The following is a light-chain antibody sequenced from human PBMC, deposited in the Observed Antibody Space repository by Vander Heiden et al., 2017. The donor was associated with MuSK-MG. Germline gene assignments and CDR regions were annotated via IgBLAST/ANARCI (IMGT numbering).Light chain of an antibody. V-gene: IGKV2D-29*01. CDR3: RQSVQVPYT. CDR2: EVS. CDR1: QSLVYSDGRTY. Sequence: DIVMTQTPLSLSVTPGQPASISCKSSQSLVYSDGRTYLYWYLQKPGQPPQLLIREVSNRFSGVPDRFSGSGSGTDFTLKISRVDAEDVGVFYCRQSVQVPYTFGQGTKLEIK. J-gene: IGKJ2*01.